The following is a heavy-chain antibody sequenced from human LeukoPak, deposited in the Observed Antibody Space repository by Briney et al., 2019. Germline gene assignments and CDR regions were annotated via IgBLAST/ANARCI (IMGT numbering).Heavy chain of an antibody. CDR3: ARGAYSSGWYTGGLTGLDY. Sequence: ASVKVSCKASGYTFTSYGISWVRQAPGQGLEWMGWISAYNGNTNCAQKLQGRVTMTTDTSTSTAYMELRSLRSDDTAVYYCARGAYSSGWYTGGLTGLDYWGQGTLVTVSS. J-gene: IGHJ4*02. CDR2: ISAYNGNT. V-gene: IGHV1-18*01. CDR1: GYTFTSYG. D-gene: IGHD6-19*01.